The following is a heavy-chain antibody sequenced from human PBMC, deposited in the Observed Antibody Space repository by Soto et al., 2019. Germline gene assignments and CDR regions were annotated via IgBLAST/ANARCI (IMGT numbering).Heavy chain of an antibody. V-gene: IGHV2-5*02. D-gene: IGHD1-1*01. J-gene: IGHJ4*02. CDR3: AHDWVENAYKKYYFDY. Sequence: QITLRESGPTLVKPTQTLTLTCTFSGFSLSTSGEGVGWIRQPPGKALEWLALVYWDDDKRYSPSLKNRLTATKDTSKTRVVLTMTNMDPEDTATYSCAHDWVENAYKKYYFDYWGQGTLVTVSS. CDR2: VYWDDDK. CDR1: GFSLSTSGEG.